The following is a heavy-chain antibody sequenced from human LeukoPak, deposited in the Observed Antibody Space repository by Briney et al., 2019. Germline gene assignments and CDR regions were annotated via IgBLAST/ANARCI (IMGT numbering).Heavy chain of an antibody. Sequence: QPGRSLRLSCAASGFTFDDYAMHWVRQAPGKGLEWVSGISWNSGSIVYADSVKGRFTISRDNAKNSLYLQMNSLRAEDTALYYCAKTATSPYYFDYWGQGTLVTVSS. CDR2: ISWNSGSI. CDR3: AKTATSPYYFDY. D-gene: IGHD2-21*02. J-gene: IGHJ4*02. CDR1: GFTFDDYA. V-gene: IGHV3-9*01.